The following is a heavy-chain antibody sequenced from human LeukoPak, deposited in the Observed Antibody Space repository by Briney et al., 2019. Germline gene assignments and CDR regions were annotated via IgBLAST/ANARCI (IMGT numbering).Heavy chain of an antibody. V-gene: IGHV3-30-3*01. Sequence: GGSLRLSCAASRFTFSSYAMHWVRQAPGKGLEWVAVISYDGSNKYYADSVKGRFTISRDNSKNTLYLQMNSLRAEDTAVYYCARGRATTLDYWGQGTLVTVSS. CDR2: ISYDGSNK. J-gene: IGHJ4*02. CDR1: RFTFSSYA. D-gene: IGHD5-12*01. CDR3: ARGRATTLDY.